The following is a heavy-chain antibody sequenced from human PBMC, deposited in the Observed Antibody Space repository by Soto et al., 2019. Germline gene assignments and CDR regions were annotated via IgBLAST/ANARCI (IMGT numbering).Heavy chain of an antibody. Sequence: ASVKVSCKASGYTFTGYYMHWVRQAPGQGLEWMGWINPNSGGTNYAQKFQGWVTMTRDTSISTAYMELSRLRSDDMAVYYCARVGPPYCSSTSCYTFDYWGQGTLVTVSS. J-gene: IGHJ4*02. CDR2: INPNSGGT. V-gene: IGHV1-2*04. CDR3: ARVGPPYCSSTSCYTFDY. D-gene: IGHD2-2*02. CDR1: GYTFTGYY.